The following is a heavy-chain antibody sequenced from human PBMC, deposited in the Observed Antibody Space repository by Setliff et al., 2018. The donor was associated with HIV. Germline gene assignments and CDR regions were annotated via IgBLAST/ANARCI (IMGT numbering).Heavy chain of an antibody. Sequence: SETLSLTCAVYGGSFSGYYWSWIRQPPGKGLEWIGEINHSGSTNYNPSLKSRVTISVDTSKNQFSLKLSSVTAADTAVYYCARHQGKYYDSSGYSGWFFDLWGRGTLVTVSS. CDR2: INHSGST. V-gene: IGHV4-34*01. CDR1: GGSFSGYY. J-gene: IGHJ2*01. D-gene: IGHD3-22*01. CDR3: ARHQGKYYDSSGYSGWFFDL.